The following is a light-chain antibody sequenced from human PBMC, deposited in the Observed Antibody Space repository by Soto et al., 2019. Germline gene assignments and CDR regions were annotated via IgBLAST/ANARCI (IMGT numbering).Light chain of an antibody. Sequence: DIVMTQSPDSLAVSLGERATINCKSSQSVFYSPKNNNYLAWYQQKPGQPPKLLIFWASTRESGVPDRFSGSGSGTDFPLTISSLQAEDVAVYYCQQYYATPLTFGPGTKVDIK. V-gene: IGKV4-1*01. CDR3: QQYYATPLT. CDR2: WAS. CDR1: QSVFYSPKNNNY. J-gene: IGKJ3*01.